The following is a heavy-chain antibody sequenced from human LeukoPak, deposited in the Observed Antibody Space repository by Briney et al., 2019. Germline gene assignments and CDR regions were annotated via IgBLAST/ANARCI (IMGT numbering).Heavy chain of an antibody. CDR2: IKPGGGER. D-gene: IGHD3-3*01. J-gene: IGHJ4*02. CDR1: GITLSTYG. Sequence: PGGSLRLSCVASGITLSTYGFNWVRQAPGKGLEWVGNIKPGGGERYYVDSVKGRSTISRDNAKNSVDLQMNSRSVEDTAVYYCMIGVCDYLRQGTLVTVSS. V-gene: IGHV3-7*01. CDR3: MIGVCDY.